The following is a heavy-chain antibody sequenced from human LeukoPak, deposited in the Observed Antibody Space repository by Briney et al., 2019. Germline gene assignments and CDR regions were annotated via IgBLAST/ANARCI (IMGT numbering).Heavy chain of an antibody. J-gene: IGHJ3*02. Sequence: SETLSLTCTVSGHSISSSSYYCGWIRQPPGKGLEWIGSIYYSGSTYYNPSLKSRVTISVDTSKNQFSLKLSSVTAADTAVYLQMNSLAFEDAAVPVCDIDCGGGAFDIWGQGTMVTVSS. D-gene: IGHD2-2*01. CDR2: IYYSGST. CDR3: MNSLAFEDAAVPVCDIDCGGGAFDI. CDR1: GHSISSSSYY. V-gene: IGHV4-39*01.